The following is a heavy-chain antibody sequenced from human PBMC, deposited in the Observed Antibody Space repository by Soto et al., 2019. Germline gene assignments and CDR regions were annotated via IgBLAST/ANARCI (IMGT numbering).Heavy chain of an antibody. J-gene: IGHJ4*02. Sequence: GRSLRLSCAASGFTFSSYGMHWVRQAPGKGLEWVAVISYDGSNKYYADSVKGRFTISRDNSKNTLYLQMNSLRAEDTAVYYCAKDLSSGPAPYYFDYWGQGTLVTVSS. CDR3: AKDLSSGPAPYYFDY. D-gene: IGHD6-19*01. CDR1: GFTFSSYG. V-gene: IGHV3-30*18. CDR2: ISYDGSNK.